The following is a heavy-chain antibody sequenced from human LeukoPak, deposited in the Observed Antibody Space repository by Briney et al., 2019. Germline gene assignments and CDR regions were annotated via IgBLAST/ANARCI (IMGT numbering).Heavy chain of an antibody. J-gene: IGHJ4*02. D-gene: IGHD3-10*02. Sequence: SETLSLTCTVSGGSISSYYWSWIRQPPGKGLEWIGYIYYSGSTNYNPSLNSRVTISVDTSKNQFSLKLSSVTAADTAVYYCARSTMFYFDYWGQGTLVTVSS. CDR2: IYYSGST. CDR3: ARSTMFYFDY. V-gene: IGHV4-59*01. CDR1: GGSISSYY.